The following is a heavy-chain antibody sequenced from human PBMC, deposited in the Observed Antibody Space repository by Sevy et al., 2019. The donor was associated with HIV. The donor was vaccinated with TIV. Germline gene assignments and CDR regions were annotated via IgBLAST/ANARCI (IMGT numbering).Heavy chain of an antibody. J-gene: IGHJ5*02. D-gene: IGHD6-13*01. CDR3: ARGRIAAAGTLDWFDP. CDR2: ISCDGSNK. CDR1: GFTFSSYA. Sequence: GGSLRLSCAASGFTFSSYAMHWVRQAPGKGLEWVAVISCDGSNKYYADSVKGRFTISRDNSKNRLYLQMNSLRAEDTAVYYCARGRIAAAGTLDWFDPWGQGTLVTVSS. V-gene: IGHV3-30-3*01.